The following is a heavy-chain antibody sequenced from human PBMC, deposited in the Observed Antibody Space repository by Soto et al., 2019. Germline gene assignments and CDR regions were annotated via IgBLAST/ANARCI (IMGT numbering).Heavy chain of an antibody. J-gene: IGHJ4*02. Sequence: QVQLVQSGAEVKKPGSSVKVSCKASGGTFSSYAISWVRQAPGQGLEWMGGIIPIFGTANYAQKFQGRVTSTADKSTSTAYMELSSLRSEGTDVYYCARAMGYCSGGSCYSFDYWGQGTLVTVSS. V-gene: IGHV1-69*06. D-gene: IGHD2-15*01. CDR1: GGTFSSYA. CDR2: IIPIFGTA. CDR3: ARAMGYCSGGSCYSFDY.